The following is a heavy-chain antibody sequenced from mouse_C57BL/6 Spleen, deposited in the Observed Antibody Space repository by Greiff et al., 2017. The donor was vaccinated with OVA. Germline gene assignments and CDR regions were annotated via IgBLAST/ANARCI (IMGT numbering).Heavy chain of an antibody. CDR3: ARRDYYSNYEGFYAMDY. D-gene: IGHD2-5*01. V-gene: IGHV5-17*01. Sequence: EVMLVESGGGLVKPGGSLKLSCAASGFTFSDYGMHWVRQAPEKGLEWVAYISSGSGTIYYADTVKGRFTNSRDNAKNTLFLQMTRLRAEDTAMYYCARRDYYSNYEGFYAMDYWGQGTSVTVSS. J-gene: IGHJ4*01. CDR2: ISSGSGTI. CDR1: GFTFSDYG.